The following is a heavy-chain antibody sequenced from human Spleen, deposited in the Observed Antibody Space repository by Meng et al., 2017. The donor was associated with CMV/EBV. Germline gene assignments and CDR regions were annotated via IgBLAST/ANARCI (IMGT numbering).Heavy chain of an antibody. V-gene: IGHV3-23*01. CDR3: AKAFSASWYSEYDDG. D-gene: IGHD5-12*01. J-gene: IGHJ4*02. Sequence: SEFTFNNFAMSWVRQAPGRGLAWVSAITASGGSTFYADSVKGRFTVSRDNSKNTLYLQMNSLRDEDTAMYYCAKAFSASWYSEYDDGWGQGTLVTVSS. CDR1: EFTFNNFA. CDR2: ITASGGST.